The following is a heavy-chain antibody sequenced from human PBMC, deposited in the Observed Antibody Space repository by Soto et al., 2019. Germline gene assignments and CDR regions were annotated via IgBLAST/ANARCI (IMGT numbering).Heavy chain of an antibody. D-gene: IGHD3-10*01. CDR3: ARDILSGGAYPDS. CDR2: ISSGSSYI. CDR1: GFTFSTYT. V-gene: IGHV3-21*01. Sequence: GGSLRLSCAASGFTFSTYTMNWVRQAPGKGLEWISSISSGSSYIYYAGSVKGRFTISRDNAKNSPFLQMNSLRADDTAVYYCARDILSGGAYPDSWGQGTKVTVSS. J-gene: IGHJ5*01.